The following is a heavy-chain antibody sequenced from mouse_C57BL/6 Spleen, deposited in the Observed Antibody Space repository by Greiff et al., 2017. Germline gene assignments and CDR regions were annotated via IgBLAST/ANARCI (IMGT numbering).Heavy chain of an antibody. V-gene: IGHV1-50*01. CDR2: IDPSDSYT. J-gene: IGHJ2*01. D-gene: IGHD2-2*01. CDR3: ARAGGGYHYFDY. CDR1: GYTFTSYW. Sequence: QVQLQQPGAELVKPGASVKLSCEASGYTFTSYWMQWVKQRPGQGLEWIGEIDPSDSYTNYNQKFKGKATLTVDTSSSTAYMQLSSLTSEDSAVYYCARAGGGYHYFDYWGQGTTLTVSS.